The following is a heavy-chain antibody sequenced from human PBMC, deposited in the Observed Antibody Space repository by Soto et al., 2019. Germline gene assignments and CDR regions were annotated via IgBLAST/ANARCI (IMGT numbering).Heavy chain of an antibody. CDR3: ASEYHDFWSGYLD. CDR2: IYYSGST. Sequence: SETLSLTCTVSGGSISSGDYYWSWIRQPPGKGLEWIGYIYYSGSTYYNPSLKSRVTISVDTSKNQFSLKLSSVTAADTAVYYCASEYHDFWSGYLDWGQGTLVTVSS. CDR1: GGSISSGDYY. D-gene: IGHD3-3*01. V-gene: IGHV4-30-4*01. J-gene: IGHJ4*02.